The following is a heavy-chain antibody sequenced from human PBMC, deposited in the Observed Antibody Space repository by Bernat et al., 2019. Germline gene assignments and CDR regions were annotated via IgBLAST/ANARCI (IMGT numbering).Heavy chain of an antibody. CDR2: IYYSGST. CDR1: GGSINNYY. CDR3: AREGYYDSSGYDYNWLDP. Sequence: QVQLQASGPGLVKPSETLSLTCTVSGGSINNYYWSWIRQPPGKGLEWIGYIYYSGSTNYNPTLKSRVTISVDTSKNQFSLKLSSVTAADTAVYYCAREGYYDSSGYDYNWLDPWGQGTRVTVSS. D-gene: IGHD3-22*01. V-gene: IGHV4-59*01. J-gene: IGHJ5*02.